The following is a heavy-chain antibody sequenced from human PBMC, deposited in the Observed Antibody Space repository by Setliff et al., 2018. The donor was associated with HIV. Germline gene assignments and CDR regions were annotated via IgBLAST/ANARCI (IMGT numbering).Heavy chain of an antibody. CDR2: VSYSGSV. CDR3: ARGRGRAPLSYYFDS. V-gene: IGHV4-59*01. J-gene: IGHJ4*02. D-gene: IGHD2-15*01. CDR1: PGSISVYY. Sequence: SETQSLTCTVPPGSISVYYWTWVRQPPGRGLEWVGYVSYSGSVSYNPSLNSRVTMSIDASRDQFSLKLNSVTVADTAIYYCARGRGRAPLSYYFDSWGQGRLVTVSS.